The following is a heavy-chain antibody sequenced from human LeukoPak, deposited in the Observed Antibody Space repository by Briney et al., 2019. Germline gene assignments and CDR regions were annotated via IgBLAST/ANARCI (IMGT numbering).Heavy chain of an antibody. CDR1: GFPFSDYY. D-gene: IGHD3-22*01. CDR2: ISSSGSTI. Sequence: GVSLRLSCAASGFPFSDYYMSWIREAPGRGLEGVSYISSSGSTIYYADSVKCRFTISRDNDKNSLYLQMISMRAEDTAVYYCERGGSSGYYYWLGAFDIWGQGTMVTVSS. J-gene: IGHJ3*02. V-gene: IGHV3-11*01. CDR3: ERGGSSGYYYWLGAFDI.